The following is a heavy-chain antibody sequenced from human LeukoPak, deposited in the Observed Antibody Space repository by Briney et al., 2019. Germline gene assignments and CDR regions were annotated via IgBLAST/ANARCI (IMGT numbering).Heavy chain of an antibody. CDR1: GFTFSRFT. J-gene: IGHJ3*02. D-gene: IGHD3-16*01. CDR2: ISSTSAYI. Sequence: GGSLRLSCAASGFTFSRFTMNWVRQAPGKGLEWVSSISSTSAYIYYADSVKGRFTISRDNAQNSLYLQMNSLRAEDTAVYYCARDDALGDNALDIWGQGTMVTVSS. V-gene: IGHV3-21*01. CDR3: ARDDALGDNALDI.